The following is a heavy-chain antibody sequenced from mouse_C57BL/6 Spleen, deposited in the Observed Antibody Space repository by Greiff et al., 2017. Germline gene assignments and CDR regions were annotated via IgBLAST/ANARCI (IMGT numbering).Heavy chain of an antibody. CDR3: AREGDYGNYVGYFDY. CDR1: GYTFTSYW. J-gene: IGHJ2*01. V-gene: IGHV1-52*01. Sequence: VQLQQPGAELVRPGSSVKLSCKASGYTFTSYWMHWVKQRPIQGLEWIGNIDTSDSETHYNQKFKDKATLTVDKSSSTAYMQLSSLTSEDSAVYYCAREGDYGNYVGYFDYWGQGTTLTVSS. D-gene: IGHD2-1*01. CDR2: IDTSDSET.